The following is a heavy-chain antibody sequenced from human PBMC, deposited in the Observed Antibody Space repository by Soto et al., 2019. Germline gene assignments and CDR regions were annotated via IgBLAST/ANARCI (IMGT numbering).Heavy chain of an antibody. Sequence: GESLRLSCAASGFTFSSYWMHWVRQVPGKGLVWVSRIKGDGTNTGYADSVKGRFTISRDNVKNTLDLQMNSLRAEDTAVYYCARGLSGYYGFDYWGQGTLVTVSS. CDR1: GFTFSSYW. CDR2: IKGDGTNT. V-gene: IGHV3-74*01. J-gene: IGHJ4*02. CDR3: ARGLSGYYGFDY. D-gene: IGHD5-12*01.